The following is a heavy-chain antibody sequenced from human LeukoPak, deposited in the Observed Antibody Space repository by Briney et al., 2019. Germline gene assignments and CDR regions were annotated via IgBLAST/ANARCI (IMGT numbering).Heavy chain of an antibody. D-gene: IGHD3-22*01. J-gene: IGHJ4*02. CDR1: GGSISSYY. V-gene: IGHV4-59*08. Sequence: SETLSLTCTVSGGSISSYYWSWIRQPPGKGLECIGYIYYSGSTNYYPSLKSRVTISVDTSKNQFSLKLSSVTAADTAVYYCARRTPSGYTDYWGQGTLVTVSS. CDR2: IYYSGST. CDR3: ARRTPSGYTDY.